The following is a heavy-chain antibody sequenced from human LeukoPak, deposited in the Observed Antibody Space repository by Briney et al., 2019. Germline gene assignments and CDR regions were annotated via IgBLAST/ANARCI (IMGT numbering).Heavy chain of an antibody. J-gene: IGHJ3*02. Sequence: TPSETLSLTCTVSGGSISSYCWGWIRQPAGKGLEWIMRIYTSGSTNYNPSLKSRVTMSVDTSKNQFSLKLSSVTAADTAVYYCARDRKDCSSNSCYSIPAFDIWGQGTMVTVSS. V-gene: IGHV4-4*07. D-gene: IGHD2-2*01. CDR3: ARDRKDCSSNSCYSIPAFDI. CDR1: GGSISSYC. CDR2: IYTSGST.